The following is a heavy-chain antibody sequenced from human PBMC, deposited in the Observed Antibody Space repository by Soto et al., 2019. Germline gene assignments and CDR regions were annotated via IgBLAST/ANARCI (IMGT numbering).Heavy chain of an antibody. CDR1: GFTFSSYA. CDR2: ISYDGSNK. Sequence: GGSLRLSCAASGFTFSSYAMHWVRQAPGKGLERVAVISYDGSNKYYADSVKGRFTISRDNSKNTLYLQMNSLRAEDTAVYYCARTYYDILTGYYPSFGYWGQGTLVTVSS. D-gene: IGHD3-9*01. J-gene: IGHJ4*02. V-gene: IGHV3-30-3*01. CDR3: ARTYYDILTGYYPSFGY.